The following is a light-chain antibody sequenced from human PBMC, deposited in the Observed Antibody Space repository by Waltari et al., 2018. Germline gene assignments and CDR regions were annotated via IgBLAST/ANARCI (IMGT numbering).Light chain of an antibody. Sequence: IQMTQSPSSVSASIGDRVTITCRASQSLGTWLAWYQQKPGRAPKLLIHLTSTLQSGVPSRFSGSGSGTEFTLTISSLQSEDFATYYCKRANSFPFTFGPGTKVEIK. V-gene: IGKV1-12*01. J-gene: IGKJ3*01. CDR2: LTS. CDR3: KRANSFPFT. CDR1: QSLGTW.